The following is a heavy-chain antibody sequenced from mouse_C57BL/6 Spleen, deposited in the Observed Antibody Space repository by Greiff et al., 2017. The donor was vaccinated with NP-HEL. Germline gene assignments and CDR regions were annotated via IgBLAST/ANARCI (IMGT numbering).Heavy chain of an antibody. CDR3: ARNRGYYGSSSYYAMDY. V-gene: IGHV2-2*01. CDR2: IWSGGST. Sequence: VQLQESGPGLVQPSPSLSIPCTVSGFSLTSYGVHWVRQSPGKGLEWLGVIWSGGSTDYNAAFISRLSISKDNSKSQVFFKMNSLQADDTAIYYCARNRGYYGSSSYYAMDYWGQGTSVTVSS. D-gene: IGHD1-1*01. CDR1: GFSLTSYG. J-gene: IGHJ4*01.